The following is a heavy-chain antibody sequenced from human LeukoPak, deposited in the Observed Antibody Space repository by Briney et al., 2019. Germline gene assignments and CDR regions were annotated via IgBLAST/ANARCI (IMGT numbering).Heavy chain of an antibody. CDR2: ISYDGSNK. CDR1: GFTLSSYG. D-gene: IGHD5-12*01. CDR3: AKEESGGGYVVFDY. Sequence: PGGSLRLSCAASGFTLSSYGMHWVRQAPGKGLEWVAVISYDGSNKYYADSVKGRFTISRDNSKNTLYLQMNSLRAEDTAVYYCAKEESGGGYVVFDYWGQGTLVTVSS. V-gene: IGHV3-30*18. J-gene: IGHJ4*02.